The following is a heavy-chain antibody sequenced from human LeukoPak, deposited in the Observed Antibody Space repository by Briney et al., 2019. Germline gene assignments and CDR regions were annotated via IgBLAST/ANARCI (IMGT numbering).Heavy chain of an antibody. CDR1: GYTFTGYY. V-gene: IGHV1-2*04. CDR2: INPNSGGT. J-gene: IGHJ6*02. Sequence: ASVKVSCKASGYTFTGYYMHWVRQAPGQGLEWMGWINPNSGGTNYAQKFQGWVTMTRGTSISTAYMELSKLRSDDTAVYYCARDRKTTVTKGYYYYGMDVWGQGTTVTVSS. D-gene: IGHD4-17*01. CDR3: ARDRKTTVTKGYYYYGMDV.